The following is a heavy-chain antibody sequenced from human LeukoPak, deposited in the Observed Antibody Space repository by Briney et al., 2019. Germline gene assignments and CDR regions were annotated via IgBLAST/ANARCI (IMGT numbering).Heavy chain of an antibody. CDR2: INHSGST. CDR3: ARRARGMVRGVTTNWFDP. D-gene: IGHD3-10*01. CDR1: GGSFSGYY. Sequence: SETLSLTCAVYGGSFSGYYWSWLRQPPGKGLEWIGEINHSGSTNYNPSLKSRVTISVDTSKNQFSLKLSSVTAADTTVYYCARRARGMVRGVTTNWFDPWGQGTLVTVSS. J-gene: IGHJ5*02. V-gene: IGHV4-34*01.